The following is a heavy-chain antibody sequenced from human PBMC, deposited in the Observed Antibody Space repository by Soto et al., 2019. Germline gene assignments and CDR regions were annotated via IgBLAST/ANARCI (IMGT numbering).Heavy chain of an antibody. Sequence: GGSLRLSCAASGFTFSNAWMNWVRQAPGKGLEWVGRIKSKTDGGTTDYAAPVKGRFTISRDDSKNTLYLQMNSLKTEDTAVYYCTTDPDYYGSGSYLPGYWGQGTLVTVSS. CDR2: IKSKTDGGTT. D-gene: IGHD3-10*01. J-gene: IGHJ4*02. V-gene: IGHV3-15*07. CDR1: GFTFSNAW. CDR3: TTDPDYYGSGSYLPGY.